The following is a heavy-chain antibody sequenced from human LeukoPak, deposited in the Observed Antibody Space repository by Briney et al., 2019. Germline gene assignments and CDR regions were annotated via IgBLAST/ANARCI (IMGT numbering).Heavy chain of an antibody. CDR2: INPSGGST. Sequence: ASVKVSCKASGYTFTSYYMHWVRQAPGQGLEWMGIINPSGGSTSYAQKFQGRVTMTRDMSTSTVYMELSSLRSEDTAVYYCARGGMEGRVNYGGYYYYMDVWGKGTTVTVSS. CDR1: GYTFTSYY. J-gene: IGHJ6*03. CDR3: ARGGMEGRVNYGGYYYYMDV. D-gene: IGHD4-23*01. V-gene: IGHV1-46*01.